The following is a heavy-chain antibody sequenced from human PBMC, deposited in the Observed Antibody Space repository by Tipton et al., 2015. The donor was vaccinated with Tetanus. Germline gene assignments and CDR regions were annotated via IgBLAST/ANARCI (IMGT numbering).Heavy chain of an antibody. CDR1: GGSLNSDNYY. Sequence: TLSLTCTVSGGSLNSDNYYWSWIRQYPGKGLEWIGYIFYSGSTDYNPSLKSRVTISMDTSKNQFSLELNSVTAADTAVYYCARRGGDFLTGYYDSWGQGTLVTVSS. D-gene: IGHD3-9*01. V-gene: IGHV4-31*03. CDR3: ARRGGDFLTGYYDS. CDR2: IFYSGST. J-gene: IGHJ4*02.